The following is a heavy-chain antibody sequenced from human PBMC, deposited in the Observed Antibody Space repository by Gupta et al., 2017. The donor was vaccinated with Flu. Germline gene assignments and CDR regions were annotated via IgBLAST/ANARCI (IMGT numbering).Heavy chain of an antibody. Sequence: GYSIPWVRQSPGQGLLWMGSIHPHTGAKPYVRTWHGRLTLTTDPSVKSAYMTLKTPKSADTAVYFCAKANEINDQYYGMDVWGQGTTVTVFS. CDR2: IHPHTGAK. J-gene: IGHJ6*02. CDR3: AKANEINDQYYGMDV. V-gene: IGHV1-2*02. CDR1: GYS. D-gene: IGHD1-1*01.